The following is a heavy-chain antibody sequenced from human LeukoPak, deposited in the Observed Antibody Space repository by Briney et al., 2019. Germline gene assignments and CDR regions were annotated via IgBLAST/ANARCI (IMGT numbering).Heavy chain of an antibody. V-gene: IGHV7-4-1*02. CDR2: INTNTGNP. CDR3: ARDGQWLLEYYFDY. CDR1: GYTFTSYA. Sequence: ASVTVSCKASGYTFTSYAMNWVRQAPGQGLEWMGWINTNTGNPTYAQGFTGRFVFSLDTSVSTAYLQISSLKAEDTAVYYCARDGQWLLEYYFDYWGQGTLVTVSS. J-gene: IGHJ4*02. D-gene: IGHD6-19*01.